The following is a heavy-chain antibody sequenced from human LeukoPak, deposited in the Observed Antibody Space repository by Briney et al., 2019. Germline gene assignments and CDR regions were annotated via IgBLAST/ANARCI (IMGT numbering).Heavy chain of an antibody. Sequence: PGGSLRLSCAASGFTFSSYSMNWVRQAPGKGLEWVSSISSSSSYIYYADSVKGRFTNSRDNAKNSLYLQMNSLRAEDTAVYYCARDGCGGDCYPYYFDYWGQGTLVTVSS. J-gene: IGHJ4*02. CDR1: GFTFSSYS. CDR3: ARDGCGGDCYPYYFDY. CDR2: ISSSSSYI. V-gene: IGHV3-21*01. D-gene: IGHD2-21*02.